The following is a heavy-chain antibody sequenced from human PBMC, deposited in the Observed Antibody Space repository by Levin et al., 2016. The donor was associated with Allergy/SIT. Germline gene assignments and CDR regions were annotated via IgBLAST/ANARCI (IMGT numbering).Heavy chain of an antibody. J-gene: IGHJ6*02. CDR2: ISAYNGNT. Sequence: WVRQAPGQGLEWMGWISAYNGNTNYAQKLQGRVTMTTDTSTSTAYMELRSLRSDDTAVYYCATDYDFGDFHYGMDVWGQGTTVTVSS. D-gene: IGHD3-3*01. V-gene: IGHV1-18*01. CDR3: ATDYDFGDFHYGMDV.